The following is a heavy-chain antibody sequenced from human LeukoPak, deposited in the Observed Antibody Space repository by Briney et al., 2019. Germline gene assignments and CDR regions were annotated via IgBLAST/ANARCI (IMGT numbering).Heavy chain of an antibody. Sequence: SETLSLTCTVSGGSISSYYWSWVRQPPGKGLEWIGYIYYSGSTNYNPSLKSRVTISVDTSKNQFSLKLSSVTAADTALYYCARSRGYFDYWGQGTLVTVSS. J-gene: IGHJ4*02. D-gene: IGHD6-13*01. CDR3: ARSRGYFDY. CDR1: GGSISSYY. V-gene: IGHV4-59*01. CDR2: IYYSGST.